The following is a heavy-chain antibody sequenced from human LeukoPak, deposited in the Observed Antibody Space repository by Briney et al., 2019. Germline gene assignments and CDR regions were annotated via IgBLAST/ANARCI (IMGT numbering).Heavy chain of an antibody. CDR2: ISAYNGNT. CDR3: ARTYSKYFSSSEFDS. Sequence: ASVKVSCKASGYTFTNYGICWVRQAPGQGLEGMGWISAYNGNTNSAQNLQARVTMTTDSSTSTAYMELRSLRSDDTAVYYCARTYSKYFSSSEFDSWGQGTLVTVSS. D-gene: IGHD2/OR15-2a*01. CDR1: GYTFTNYG. J-gene: IGHJ4*02. V-gene: IGHV1-18*01.